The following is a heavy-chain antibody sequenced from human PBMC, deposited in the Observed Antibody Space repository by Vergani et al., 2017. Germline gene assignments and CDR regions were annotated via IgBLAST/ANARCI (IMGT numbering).Heavy chain of an antibody. V-gene: IGHV4-4*01. J-gene: IGHJ5*02. CDR3: ARHSTVEWLVKLGWIDP. CDR2: ISHSGST. D-gene: IGHD6-19*01. Sequence: QVQLQESGPGLVKPPGTLSLTCAVSGDSFRSNKWWTWVRQSPGKTLEWIGEISHSGSTYYNPSLKSRVTISVDTSKNQFSLKLSSVTAADTAVYFCARHSTVEWLVKLGWIDPWGQGILVTVSS. CDR1: GDSFRSNKW.